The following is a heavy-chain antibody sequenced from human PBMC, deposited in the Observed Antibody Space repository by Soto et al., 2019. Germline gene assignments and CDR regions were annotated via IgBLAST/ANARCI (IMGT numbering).Heavy chain of an antibody. D-gene: IGHD3-22*01. Sequence: QVQLVQSGAEVKNPGSSVKVSCKASGGTFSSYAISWVRQAPGQGLEWMGGIIPIFGTANYAQKFQGRVTITADESTSTASMELRSLRSEDTSVYYCARAIFGSHDSSGSYPCDAADPWGQGTLVTVSS. CDR3: ARAIFGSHDSSGSYPCDAADP. CDR1: GGTFSSYA. V-gene: IGHV1-69*01. CDR2: IIPIFGTA. J-gene: IGHJ5*02.